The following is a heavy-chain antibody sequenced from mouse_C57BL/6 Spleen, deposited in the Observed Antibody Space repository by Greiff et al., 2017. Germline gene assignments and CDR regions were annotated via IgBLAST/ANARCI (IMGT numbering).Heavy chain of an antibody. J-gene: IGHJ1*03. D-gene: IGHD1-1*01. CDR3: ARAPLYYGRIYGYFDV. V-gene: IGHV1-82*01. CDR1: GYAFSSSW. Sequence: QVQLQQSGPELVKPGASVKISCQASGYAFSSSWMNWVKQRPGQGLEWIGRIYPGDGDTNYNGKFKGKATLTADKSSSTAYMQLSSLTSEDSAVYFCARAPLYYGRIYGYFDVWGTGTTVSGSS. CDR2: IYPGDGDT.